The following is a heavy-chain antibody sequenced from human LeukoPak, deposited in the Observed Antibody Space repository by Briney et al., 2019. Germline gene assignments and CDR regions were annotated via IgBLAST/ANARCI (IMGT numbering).Heavy chain of an antibody. V-gene: IGHV3-23*01. Sequence: GGSLRLSCAASGFTFSSYAMSWVRQAPGKGLEWVSGISGSGSSTYYADSVKGRFTISRDNSKNTLYLQMNSLRAEDTAVYYCAKDTSQESIVVAPAAPDYWGQGTLVTVSS. J-gene: IGHJ4*02. CDR1: GFTFSSYA. CDR3: AKDTSQESIVVAPAAPDY. D-gene: IGHD2-2*01. CDR2: ISGSGSST.